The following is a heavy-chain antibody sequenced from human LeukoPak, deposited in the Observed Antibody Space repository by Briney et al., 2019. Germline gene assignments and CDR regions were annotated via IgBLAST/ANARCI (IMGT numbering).Heavy chain of an antibody. J-gene: IGHJ5*02. CDR2: IYYSGST. V-gene: IGHV4-34*01. CDR1: GGPFNGFF. Sequence: SETLSLTCAVYGGPFNGFFWGWIRQPPGKGLEWIGGIYYSGSTYYNPSLKSRVTISVDTSKNQFSLKLSSVTAADTAVYYCARFTPQGYGWGGYNRFDPWGQGTLVTVSS. D-gene: IGHD3-16*01. CDR3: ARFTPQGYGWGGYNRFDP.